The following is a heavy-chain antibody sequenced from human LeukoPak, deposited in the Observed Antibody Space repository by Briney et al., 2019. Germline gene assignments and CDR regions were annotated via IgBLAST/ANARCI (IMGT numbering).Heavy chain of an antibody. J-gene: IGHJ4*02. V-gene: IGHV4-4*07. CDR1: GGSISSYY. D-gene: IGHD6-13*01. CDR3: ARGPYIAAAGPLDY. CDR2: ISSSGST. Sequence: SETLSLTCTVSGGSISSYYWRWIRQPAGKGLEWIGRISSSGSTNYNPSLKSRVTISVDTSKNQFSLKLSSVTAADTAVYYCARGPYIAAAGPLDYWGQGTLVTVSS.